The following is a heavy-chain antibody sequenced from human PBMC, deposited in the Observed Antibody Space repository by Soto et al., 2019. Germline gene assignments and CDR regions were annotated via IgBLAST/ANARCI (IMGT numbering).Heavy chain of an antibody. CDR2: ISGSGGST. J-gene: IGHJ4*02. D-gene: IGHD3-9*01. Sequence: RGSLRLSCAASGFTFSSYAMSWVRQAPGKGLEWVSAISGSGGSTYYADSVKGRFTISRDNSKNTLYLQMNSLRAEDTAVYYCAKDPLSYPGILYYWGQGTLVTVSS. CDR3: AKDPLSYPGILYY. CDR1: GFTFSSYA. V-gene: IGHV3-23*01.